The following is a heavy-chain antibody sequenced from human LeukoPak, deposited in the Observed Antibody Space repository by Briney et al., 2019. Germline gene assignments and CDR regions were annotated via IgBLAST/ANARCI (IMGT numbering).Heavy chain of an antibody. CDR1: GGSISSSSYY. Sequence: PSETLSLTCTVSGGSISSSSYYWGWIRQPPGKGLEWIGYIYYSGSTNYNPSLKSRVTISVDTSKNQFSLKLSSVTAADTAVYYCARLVYSSGWYWFDPWGQGTLVTVSS. D-gene: IGHD6-19*01. CDR3: ARLVYSSGWYWFDP. J-gene: IGHJ5*02. V-gene: IGHV4-61*05. CDR2: IYYSGST.